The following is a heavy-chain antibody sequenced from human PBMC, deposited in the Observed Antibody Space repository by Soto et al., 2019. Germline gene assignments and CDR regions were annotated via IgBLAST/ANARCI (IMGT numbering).Heavy chain of an antibody. CDR3: ARDGRIAARHADWFDP. D-gene: IGHD6-6*01. CDR2: ISSSSSII. CDR1: GVIFSTFS. Sequence: EVQLVESGGGLVQPGGSLRLTCAASGVIFSTFSMNWVRQAPGKGLEWVSYISSSSSIIYYADSVKGRFTISRDNAKNSLYLQMNSLRDEDTAVYYCARDGRIAARHADWFDPWVQGTLVTVSS. V-gene: IGHV3-48*02. J-gene: IGHJ5*02.